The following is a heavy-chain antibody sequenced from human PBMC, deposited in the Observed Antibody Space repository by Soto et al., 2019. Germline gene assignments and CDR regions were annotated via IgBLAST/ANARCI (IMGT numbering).Heavy chain of an antibody. V-gene: IGHV4-38-2*02. J-gene: IGHJ6*02. Sequence: SETLSLTCTVSGYSISSGSYWACIRQPPGKGPEWIASIYHGGTTFYNPSLKSRITISVDTSKNQFSLKLSSVTAEDTAVYYCARIDSGGYNGMDVWGQGTTVTVSS. D-gene: IGHD3-22*01. CDR1: GYSISSGSY. CDR2: IYHGGTT. CDR3: ARIDSGGYNGMDV.